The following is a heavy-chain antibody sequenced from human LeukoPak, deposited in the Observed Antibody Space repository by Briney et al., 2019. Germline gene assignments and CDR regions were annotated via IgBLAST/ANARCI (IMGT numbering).Heavy chain of an antibody. V-gene: IGHV1-18*01. Sequence: ASVKVSCKTSGYTFRNYGITWVRQIPGQGLEWMGWISPYNGNTNYAQKLQGRVTMTTDTSTSTAYMELRSLTSDDTAVYYCARGGVTSVVDVWGKGTTVTISS. D-gene: IGHD4-23*01. CDR3: ARGGVTSVVDV. CDR1: GYTFRNYG. CDR2: ISPYNGNT. J-gene: IGHJ6*04.